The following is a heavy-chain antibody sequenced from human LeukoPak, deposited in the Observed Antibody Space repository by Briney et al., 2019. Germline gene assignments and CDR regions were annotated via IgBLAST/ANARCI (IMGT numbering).Heavy chain of an antibody. J-gene: IGHJ6*02. V-gene: IGHV3-23*01. Sequence: GGSLTLSCAASGFTLSSYAMRWVRQAPGKGLEWVSAISSRGGSTYYADSVKGRFTISRDNSKNTLYLQMNSLRAEDTAVYYCAKAGGGAITMVRGVPHYYYYGMDVWGQGTTVTVSS. CDR1: GFTLSSYA. CDR3: AKAGGGAITMVRGVPHYYYYGMDV. CDR2: ISSRGGST. D-gene: IGHD3-10*01.